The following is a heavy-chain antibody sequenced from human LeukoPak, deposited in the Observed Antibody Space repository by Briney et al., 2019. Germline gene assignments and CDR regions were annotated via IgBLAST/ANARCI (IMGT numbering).Heavy chain of an antibody. Sequence: GASVKLSCKASGYTFTGYYMHWVRQAPGQGLEWMGWMNPNSGGTNYAQKFQDRVTMTTDTSTRTAYMGLRSLRSDDTVVYYCARERRDCSGVSCNRGDWDYWGQGTLVTVSS. D-gene: IGHD2-15*01. CDR3: ARERRDCSGVSCNRGDWDY. V-gene: IGHV1-2*02. CDR1: GYTFTGYY. CDR2: MNPNSGGT. J-gene: IGHJ4*02.